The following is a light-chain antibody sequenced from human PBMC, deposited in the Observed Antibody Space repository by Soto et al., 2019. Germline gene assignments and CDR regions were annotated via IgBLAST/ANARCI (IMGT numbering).Light chain of an antibody. CDR1: QSILYSSNNKNY. V-gene: IGKV4-1*01. Sequence: DVVMTQSPDSLAVSLGERATINCKSSQSILYSSNNKNYLAWYQQKPGQPPKLLIYWASTRESGVPDRFSGSGSETDFTLTIVSLQAEDVAVYYCQQYYSRPLTFGGGTKVEIK. J-gene: IGKJ4*01. CDR2: WAS. CDR3: QQYYSRPLT.